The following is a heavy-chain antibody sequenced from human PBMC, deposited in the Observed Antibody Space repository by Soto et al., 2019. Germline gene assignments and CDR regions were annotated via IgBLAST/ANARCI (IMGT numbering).Heavy chain of an antibody. CDR2: IYYSGST. CDR3: ARRYGGNFDY. CDR1: GGSMNSYY. D-gene: IGHD1-26*01. V-gene: IGHV4-59*01. Sequence: QVQLQESGPGLVKPSETLSLTCTVSGGSMNSYYWSWIRQAPGKGLEWIGYIYYSGSTNYNPSLKSRVTISVDTSKNQFSLKLSSVTAADTAVYYCARRYGGNFDYWGQGTLVTVSS. J-gene: IGHJ4*02.